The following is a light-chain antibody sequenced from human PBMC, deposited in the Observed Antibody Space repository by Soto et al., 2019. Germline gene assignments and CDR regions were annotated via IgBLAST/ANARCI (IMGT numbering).Light chain of an antibody. J-gene: IGKJ1*01. CDR2: KAS. V-gene: IGKV1-5*03. CDR3: QQYNDYPWT. Sequence: DIQMTQSPSTLSASVGDRVTITCRASQSISSWLAWYQQKPGKAPKLLIYKASSLESGVPSRFSGSESGTAFILTISSLQPDDFATYYCQQYNDYPWTFGQGTKVEIK. CDR1: QSISSW.